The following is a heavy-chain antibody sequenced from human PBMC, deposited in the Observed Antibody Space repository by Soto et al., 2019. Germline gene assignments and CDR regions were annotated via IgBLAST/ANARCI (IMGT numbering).Heavy chain of an antibody. CDR2: INPNSGGT. CDR1: GYTFTGYY. Sequence: ASVKVSCKASGYTFTGYYMHWVRQAPGQGLEWMGWINPNSGGTNYAQKFQGWVTVTRDTSISTAYMELSRLRSDDTAVYYCARSGVMGYYYGMDVWGQGTTVTVSS. V-gene: IGHV1-2*04. D-gene: IGHD1-26*01. CDR3: ARSGVMGYYYGMDV. J-gene: IGHJ6*02.